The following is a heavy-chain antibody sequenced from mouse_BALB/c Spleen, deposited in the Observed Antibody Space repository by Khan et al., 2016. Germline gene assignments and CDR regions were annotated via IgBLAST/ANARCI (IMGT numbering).Heavy chain of an antibody. Sequence: EVELVESGGGLVQPGGSMKLSCVASGFTFSNYWMNWVRQSPEKGLEWVAEIRLKSNNYATHYAESVKGRFTISRDDSKSSVYLQMNNLRAEDTGIYYCTRSTMITPFAYWGQGTLVTVSA. D-gene: IGHD2-4*01. CDR2: IRLKSNNYAT. CDR3: TRSTMITPFAY. J-gene: IGHJ3*01. CDR1: GFTFSNYW. V-gene: IGHV6-6*02.